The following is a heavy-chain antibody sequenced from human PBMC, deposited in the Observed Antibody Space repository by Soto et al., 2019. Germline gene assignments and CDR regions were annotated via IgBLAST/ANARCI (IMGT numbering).Heavy chain of an antibody. CDR3: ARVTGRYYYGMDV. CDR2: INHSGST. D-gene: IGHD2-21*02. CDR1: GGSFSGYY. Sequence: QVQLQQWGAGLSKPSETLSLTCAVYGGSFSGYYWSWIPQPPGKGLEWIGEINHSGSTNYNPSLKSRVTISVDTPKNQSALKRSSVTAADTAVYYCARVTGRYYYGMDVWGQGTTVTVSS. J-gene: IGHJ6*02. V-gene: IGHV4-34*01.